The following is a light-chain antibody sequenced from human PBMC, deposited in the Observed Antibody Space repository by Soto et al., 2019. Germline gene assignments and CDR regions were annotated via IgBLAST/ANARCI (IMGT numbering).Light chain of an antibody. V-gene: IGKV3-20*01. CDR1: QSVSSSY. CDR3: QQYGSSRRT. J-gene: IGKJ1*01. Sequence: EIVVTRSPWTLSLSTVESATLSCIASQSVSSSYLAWYQQKNGHAPRLLIYGASSRATGIPDRFSGSGYGTDFNLTISRLETEDFAVYYCQQYGSSRRTFGQGTKVDI. CDR2: GAS.